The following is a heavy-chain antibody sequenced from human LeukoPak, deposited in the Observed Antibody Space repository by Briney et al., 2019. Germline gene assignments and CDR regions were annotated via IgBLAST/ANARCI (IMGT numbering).Heavy chain of an antibody. CDR3: ANALWFGELQIDY. J-gene: IGHJ4*02. CDR1: GYTFTSYY. Sequence: ASVKVSCKASGYTFTSYYMHWVRQAPGQGLEWMGIINPSGGSTSYAQKFQGRVTMTRDMSTSTVYMELSSLRSEDTAVYYCANALWFGELQIDYWGQGTLVTVSS. D-gene: IGHD3-10*01. CDR2: INPSGGST. V-gene: IGHV1-46*01.